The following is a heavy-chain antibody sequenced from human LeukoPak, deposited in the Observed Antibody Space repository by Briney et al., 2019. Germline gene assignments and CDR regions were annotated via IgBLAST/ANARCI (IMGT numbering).Heavy chain of an antibody. CDR1: GFTFSSYS. CDR2: ITSSSTYT. Sequence: GGSLRLSCAASGFTFSSYSMNWVRQTPGKGLEWVSSITSSSTYTFYADSVKGRFTISRDNARNSLYLQMNSLRAEDTAVYYCARDPYSGTYGDTYYYYMDVWGKGTTVTISS. D-gene: IGHD1-26*01. CDR3: ARDPYSGTYGDTYYYYMDV. J-gene: IGHJ6*03. V-gene: IGHV3-21*01.